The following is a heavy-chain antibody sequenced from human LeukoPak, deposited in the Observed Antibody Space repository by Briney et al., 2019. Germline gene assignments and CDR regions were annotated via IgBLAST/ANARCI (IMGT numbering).Heavy chain of an antibody. J-gene: IGHJ4*02. V-gene: IGHV3-7*01. Sequence: PVGAPRLSCAAAGVSSSDVYISRGRDSPGERLEWVASIIQDGTGKYYVASVKGRFTISPDNANKSAWLLITTLRAADTALCYSSRSFCPEDYWGQGTLVTVSS. CDR3: SRSFCPEDY. CDR1: GVSSSDVY. D-gene: IGHD1-14*01. CDR2: IIQDGTGK.